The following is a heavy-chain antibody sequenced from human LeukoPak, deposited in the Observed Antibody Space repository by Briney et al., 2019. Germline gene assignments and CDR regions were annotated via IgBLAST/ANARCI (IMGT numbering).Heavy chain of an antibody. V-gene: IGHV3-64*01. J-gene: IGHJ6*02. Sequence: GESLRLSCAASGFSFSTYPMHWVRRAPGKGLEFVSSINCNGGNTYYANSVMCRFTITRHNSKNTLYVQMGSLRAEDMAIYYCAREVYGMDVWGRGTTVTVSS. CDR1: GFSFSTYP. CDR2: INCNGGNT. CDR3: AREVYGMDV.